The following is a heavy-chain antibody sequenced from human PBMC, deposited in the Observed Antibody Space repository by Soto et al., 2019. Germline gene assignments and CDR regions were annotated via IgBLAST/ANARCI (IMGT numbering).Heavy chain of an antibody. J-gene: IGHJ4*02. CDR3: ARHVSLPLAGTGFDY. V-gene: IGHV4-59*08. Sequence: SETLSLTCTVSGGSIGGYYWSWLRQPPGKRLEWIGYIYNIGSTNYSPSLRSRVTMSIDTSQEQFSLKLSSVTATDTAFYYCARHVSLPLAGTGFDYWGRGTMVTVSS. CDR1: GGSIGGYY. D-gene: IGHD6-19*01. CDR2: IYNIGST.